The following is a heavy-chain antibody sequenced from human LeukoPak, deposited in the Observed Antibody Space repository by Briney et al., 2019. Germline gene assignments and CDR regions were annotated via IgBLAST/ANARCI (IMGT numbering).Heavy chain of an antibody. J-gene: IGHJ4*02. Sequence: GSLRLSCAASGFTVSSNYMSWVRQAPGKGLEWVSVIYSGGSTYYADSVKGRFTISRDNSKNTLYLQMNSLRAEDTAVYYCARVSPYYSVDYWGQGTLVTVSS. CDR2: IYSGGST. D-gene: IGHD3-22*01. V-gene: IGHV3-53*01. CDR3: ARVSPYYSVDY. CDR1: GFTVSSNY.